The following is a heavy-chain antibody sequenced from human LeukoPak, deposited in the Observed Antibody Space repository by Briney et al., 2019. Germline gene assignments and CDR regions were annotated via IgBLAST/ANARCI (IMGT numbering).Heavy chain of an antibody. CDR3: TSSSYANNWFDP. CDR1: GGTFSSYT. J-gene: IGHJ5*02. D-gene: IGHD3-16*01. Sequence: AAVKVSCRASGGTFSSYTISWVRQAPGQGLEWMGRIIPILGIANYAQKFQGRVTITADKSTSTAYMELSSLRSEDTAVYYCTSSSYANNWFDPWGQGTLVTVSS. CDR2: IIPILGIA. V-gene: IGHV1-69*02.